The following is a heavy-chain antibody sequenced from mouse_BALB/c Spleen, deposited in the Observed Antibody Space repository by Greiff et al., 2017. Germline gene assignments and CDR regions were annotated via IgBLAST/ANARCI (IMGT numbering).Heavy chain of an antibody. CDR2: IWGGGST. CDR3: ARNGGITTTFAY. D-gene: IGHD2-4*01. J-gene: IGHJ3*01. V-gene: IGHV2-6-4*01. Sequence: VQVVESGPGLVAPSQSLSITCTVSGFSLSRYSVHWVRQPPGKGLEWLGMIWGGGSTDYNSALKSRLSISKDNSKSQVYLKMNSLQTDDTAMYYCARNGGITTTFAYWGQGTLVTVSA. CDR1: GFSLSRYS.